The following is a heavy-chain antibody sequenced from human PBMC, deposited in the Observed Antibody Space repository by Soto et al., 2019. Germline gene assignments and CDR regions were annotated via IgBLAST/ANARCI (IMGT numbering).Heavy chain of an antibody. V-gene: IGHV4-39*01. J-gene: IGHJ4*02. Sequence: SETLSLTCTVTGDSISSRSYYWGWIRQPPGKGLEWIGSIYYSGSTYNNPSLRSRVSMSIDTSKDQFSLRLKSVTAADTALYFCARQRTSVVTQAYFDVWGTGSLVTVSS. D-gene: IGHD2-21*02. CDR2: IYYSGST. CDR1: GDSISSRSYY. CDR3: ARQRTSVVTQAYFDV.